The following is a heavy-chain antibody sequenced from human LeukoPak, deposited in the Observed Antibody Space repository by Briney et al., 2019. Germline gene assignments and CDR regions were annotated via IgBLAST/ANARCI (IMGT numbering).Heavy chain of an antibody. CDR2: ISSDGSNK. Sequence: GRSLRLSCAASGFTFSSYGMHWVRQAPGKGLEWVSVISSDGSNKYYADSVKCRFTISRDNTKNTLYLQMNSLRAEDTAVFYCANENYYDSSGYLDNWGQGTLVTVSS. V-gene: IGHV3-30*18. J-gene: IGHJ4*02. CDR3: ANENYYDSSGYLDN. CDR1: GFTFSSYG. D-gene: IGHD3-22*01.